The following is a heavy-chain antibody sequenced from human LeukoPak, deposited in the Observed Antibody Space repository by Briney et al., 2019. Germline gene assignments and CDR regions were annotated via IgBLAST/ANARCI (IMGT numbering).Heavy chain of an antibody. J-gene: IGHJ5*02. CDR3: ARSLRPYYDFWSGYNWFDP. Sequence: GASVKVSCKASGYTFTSYDINWVRQATRQGLEWMGWMNPNSGNTGYAQKFQGRVTMTRNTSISTAYMELSSLRSEDTAVYYCARSLRPYYDFWSGYNWFDPWGQGTLVTVSS. CDR2: MNPNSGNT. CDR1: GYTFTSYD. D-gene: IGHD3-3*01. V-gene: IGHV1-8*01.